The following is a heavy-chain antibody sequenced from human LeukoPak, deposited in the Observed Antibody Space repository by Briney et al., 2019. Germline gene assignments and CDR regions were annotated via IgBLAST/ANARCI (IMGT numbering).Heavy chain of an antibody. Sequence: GGSLRLSCAASGFTFSSYGMYWVRQAPGKGLEWVAFIRYDGSNKYYADSVKGRFTISRDNSKNTLYLQMNSLRAEDTAVYYCAKKGGAAGHFDYWGQGTLVTVSS. CDR2: IRYDGSNK. J-gene: IGHJ4*02. CDR3: AKKGGAAGHFDY. CDR1: GFTFSSYG. D-gene: IGHD6-13*01. V-gene: IGHV3-30*02.